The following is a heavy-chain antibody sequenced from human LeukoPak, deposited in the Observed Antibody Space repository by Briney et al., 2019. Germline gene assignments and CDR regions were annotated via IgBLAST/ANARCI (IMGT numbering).Heavy chain of an antibody. J-gene: IGHJ2*01. CDR2: FYPGDSDT. CDR1: GYSFTSYW. D-gene: IGHD3-10*01. Sequence: GESLKISCKGSGYSFTSYWIGWGRQMPGKGLEGMGVFYPGDSDTRYSTSFQGQITISADKSISNAYLQWSSLKASDHAMYYCARHRGSGAYWYFDLWGRGTLVTVSS. V-gene: IGHV5-51*01. CDR3: ARHRGSGAYWYFDL.